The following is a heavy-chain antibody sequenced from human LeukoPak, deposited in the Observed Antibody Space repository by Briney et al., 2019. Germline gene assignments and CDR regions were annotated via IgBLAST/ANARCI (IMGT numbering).Heavy chain of an antibody. J-gene: IGHJ4*02. Sequence: PSETLSLTCTVSGGSISHYFWSWIRQPAGKGLEWIGRIYTSGNTNYNPSLKSRVTMSVDTSKNQFSLNLTSVTAADTAVYYCARESQSTSPGRESAFWGQGTLVTVSS. D-gene: IGHD2-2*01. CDR3: ARESQSTSPGRESAF. CDR1: GGSISHYF. V-gene: IGHV4-4*07. CDR2: IYTSGNT.